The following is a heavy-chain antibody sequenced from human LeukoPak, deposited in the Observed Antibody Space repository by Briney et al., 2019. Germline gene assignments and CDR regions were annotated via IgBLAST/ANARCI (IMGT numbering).Heavy chain of an antibody. V-gene: IGHV4-59*01. CDR1: GGSINSYY. D-gene: IGHD2-21*02. Sequence: SETLSLTCTVSGGSINSYYWSWIRQPPGKGLEWIGYIYYNGSTNYNPSLKSRVTISVDTSKNQFSLKLSSVTAADTAVYYCVQTAVGDTSWIDPWGQGTLVIVSS. CDR3: VQTAVGDTSWIDP. J-gene: IGHJ5*02. CDR2: IYYNGST.